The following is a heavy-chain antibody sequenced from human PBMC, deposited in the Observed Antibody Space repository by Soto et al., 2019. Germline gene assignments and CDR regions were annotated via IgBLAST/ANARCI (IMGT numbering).Heavy chain of an antibody. CDR2: ITGSGGGP. V-gene: IGHV3-23*01. CDR1: GFTFSSYA. CDR3: ARDGKLPY. J-gene: IGHJ4*02. Sequence: GGSLRLSCTASGFTFSSYAMAWVRQAPGKGLEWVSSITGSGGGPYYADSVKGRFTISRDNAKNTLYLQMSSLRAEDTAVYYCARDGKLPYWGQGTLVTVSS. D-gene: IGHD1-26*01.